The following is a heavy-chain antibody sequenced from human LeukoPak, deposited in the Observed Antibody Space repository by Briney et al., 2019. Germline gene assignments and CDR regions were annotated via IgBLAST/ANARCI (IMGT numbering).Heavy chain of an antibody. J-gene: IGHJ5*02. CDR2: ISAYNGNT. V-gene: IGHV1-18*01. CDR3: ARDEEATPNWFDP. CDR1: GYTLTELS. Sequence: ASVKVSCKVSGYTLTELSMHWVRQAPGQGLEWMGWISAYNGNTNYAQKLQGRVTMTTDTSTSTAYMELRSLRSDDTAVYYCARDEEATPNWFDPWGQGTLVTVSS.